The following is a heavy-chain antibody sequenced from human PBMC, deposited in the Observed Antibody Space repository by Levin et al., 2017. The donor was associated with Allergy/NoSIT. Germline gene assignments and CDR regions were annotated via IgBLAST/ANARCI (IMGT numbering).Heavy chain of an antibody. CDR1: GYTFSSYD. CDR3: ARDTSLELDL. V-gene: IGHV1-18*01. D-gene: IGHD3-16*01. CDR2: ISSDNGNT. J-gene: IGHJ5*02. Sequence: ASVKVSCKVSGYTFSSYDISWVRQAPGQGLEWMGWISSDNGNTKYPKKLEGRVTMTTDTSTSTASLELRSLRSDDTAVYYCARDTSLELDLWGQGTVVTVSS.